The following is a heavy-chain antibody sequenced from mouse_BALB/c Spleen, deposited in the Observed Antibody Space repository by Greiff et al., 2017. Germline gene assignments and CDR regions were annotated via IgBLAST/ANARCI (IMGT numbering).Heavy chain of an antibody. CDR2: ISSGGSYT. Sequence: EVKVVESGGDLVKPGGSLKLSCAASGFTFSSYGMSWVRQTPDKRLEWVATISSGGSYTYYPDSVKGRFTISRDNAKNTLYLQMSSLKSEDTAMYYCARRKIYDGYFAWFAYWGQGTLVTVSA. D-gene: IGHD2-3*01. J-gene: IGHJ3*01. CDR3: ARRKIYDGYFAWFAY. CDR1: GFTFSSYG. V-gene: IGHV5-6*02.